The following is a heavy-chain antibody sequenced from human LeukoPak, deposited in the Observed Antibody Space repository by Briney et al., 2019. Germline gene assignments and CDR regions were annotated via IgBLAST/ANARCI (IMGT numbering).Heavy chain of an antibody. CDR3: VKGGLFGDYVFDF. CDR1: GFTFSDYG. CDR2: IAGSGGNT. J-gene: IGHJ4*02. D-gene: IGHD4-17*01. Sequence: GGSLRLSCAGSGFTFSDYGMNWVRQAPGKGLEWVSTIAGSGGNTNYADSVKGRFTISRDNSKNTLSLTMNSLRADDTAVYYCVKGGLFGDYVFDFWGQGTLVNVS. V-gene: IGHV3-23*01.